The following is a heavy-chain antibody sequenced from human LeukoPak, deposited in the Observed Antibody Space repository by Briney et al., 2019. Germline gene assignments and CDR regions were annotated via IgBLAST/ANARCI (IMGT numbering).Heavy chain of an antibody. CDR1: GFTFSTSG. J-gene: IGHJ4*02. CDR3: AKDGGKAVAAGY. CDR2: IRYDGSNQ. Sequence: GGSLRLSCAASGFTFSTSGMHWVRQAPGKGLEWVTFIRYDGSNQYYADSVKGRFTVSRDNSKNTLYLQMNSLRAEDTALYYCAKDGGKAVAAGYWGQGTLVTVSS. D-gene: IGHD6-19*01. V-gene: IGHV3-30*02.